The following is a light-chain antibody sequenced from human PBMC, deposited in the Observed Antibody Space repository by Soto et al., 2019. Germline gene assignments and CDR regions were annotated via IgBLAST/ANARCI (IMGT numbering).Light chain of an antibody. CDR1: NSNIGAGYD. V-gene: IGLV1-40*01. CDR3: QAYDYSLTAFV. CDR2: GNR. Sequence: QSVLTQPPSVSGAPGQRVSISCSGDNSNIGAGYDVHWYKQLPETAPKLLIYGNRNRPSGVPERFSGSKSGTSASLAITGLQAEDEADYYCQAYDYSLTAFVFGGGTKLTVL. J-gene: IGLJ3*02.